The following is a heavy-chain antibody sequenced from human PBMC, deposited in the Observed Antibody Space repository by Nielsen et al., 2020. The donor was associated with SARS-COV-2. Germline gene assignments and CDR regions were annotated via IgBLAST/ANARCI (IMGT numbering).Heavy chain of an antibody. V-gene: IGHV3-74*01. CDR2: INRDGSVT. J-gene: IGHJ6*02. Sequence: GESLKISCAASGFTLSNYNMHWVRQGPGKGLVWVSRINRDGSVTNYADSVKGRFTISRDNGGNTLYLQVNSLRAEDTAVYYCVREGDDYHSYYYGLDVWGRGTTVTVSS. CDR3: VREGDDYHSYYYGLDV. CDR1: GFTLSNYN. D-gene: IGHD5-24*01.